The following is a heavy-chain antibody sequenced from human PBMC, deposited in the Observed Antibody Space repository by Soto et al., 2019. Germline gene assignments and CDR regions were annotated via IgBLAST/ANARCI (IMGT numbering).Heavy chain of an antibody. CDR3: ARASNGWYYDY. CDR2: ISYDGSNT. Sequence: QVQLVESGGGVVQPGRSLRLSCAASGFTFSSYAMHWVRQAPGKGLEWVAVISYDGSNTYYADSVKGRFTISRDNSKNTLYLQMNSLRAEDTAVYYCARASNGWYYDYWGQGTLVTVSS. V-gene: IGHV3-30-3*01. D-gene: IGHD6-19*01. CDR1: GFTFSSYA. J-gene: IGHJ4*02.